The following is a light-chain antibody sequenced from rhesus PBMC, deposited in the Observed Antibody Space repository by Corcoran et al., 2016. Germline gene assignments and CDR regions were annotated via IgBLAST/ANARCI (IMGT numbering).Light chain of an antibody. CDR3: MQGTRLPRT. CDR2: LDS. J-gene: IGKJ1*01. V-gene: IGKV2-90*01. Sequence: DIVMTQTPLSLPVTPGESASISCRSSQSLLHSDGYTYLDWYLQQPGQSPQLLIYLDSNRASGVPVRFSGSGSGTDFTLKISRVEAGDVGVYYCMQGTRLPRTFGQGTKVEIK. CDR1: QSLLHSDGYTY.